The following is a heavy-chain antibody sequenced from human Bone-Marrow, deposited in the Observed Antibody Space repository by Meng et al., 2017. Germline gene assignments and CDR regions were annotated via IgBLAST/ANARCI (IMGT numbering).Heavy chain of an antibody. CDR2: INPSGGSA. CDR1: GYTFSAYY. CDR3: ARADSAAAGTPAYFQH. J-gene: IGHJ1*01. D-gene: IGHD6-13*01. Sequence: ASVKVSCKASGYTFSAYYMYWVRQAPGQGLEWMGIINPSGGSATYAQKFQGRVTMTRDTSTTTVYMELSSLRSEDTAVYYCARADSAAAGTPAYFQHWGQGTLVTVSS. V-gene: IGHV1-46*01.